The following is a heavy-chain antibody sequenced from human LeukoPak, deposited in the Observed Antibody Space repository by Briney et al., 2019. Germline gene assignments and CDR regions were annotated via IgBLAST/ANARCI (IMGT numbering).Heavy chain of an antibody. J-gene: IGHJ6*02. CDR3: GRMTLGSYSYGMDV. D-gene: IGHD4/OR15-4a*01. Sequence: IISPGDSNTRYSPPFQGQVTISADKSISTAYLQWSSLKASDTAMYYCGRMTLGSYSYGMDVWGQGTTVTVSS. V-gene: IGHV5-51*01. CDR2: ISPGDSNT.